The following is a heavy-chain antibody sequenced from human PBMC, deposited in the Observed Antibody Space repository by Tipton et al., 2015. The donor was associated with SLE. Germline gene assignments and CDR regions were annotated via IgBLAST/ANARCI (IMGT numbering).Heavy chain of an antibody. J-gene: IGHJ2*01. CDR2: VYHRMST. V-gene: IGHV4-34*01. CDR3: VRDPLRDYIQRKDWYFDL. D-gene: IGHD4-11*01. Sequence: TLSLTCAVYGGSFSDYYWSWIRQPPGKGLEWIGSVYHRMSTYYNPSLKSRVTISIDTTKNQFSLKMTSVTAADTAIYYCVRDPLRDYIQRKDWYFDLWGRGTQVTVSS. CDR1: GGSFSDYY.